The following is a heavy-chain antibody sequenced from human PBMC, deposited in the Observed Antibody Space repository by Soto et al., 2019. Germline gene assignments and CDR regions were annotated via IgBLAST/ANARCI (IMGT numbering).Heavy chain of an antibody. CDR2: MNPNTGET. V-gene: IGHV1-8*01. CDR1: GYTITSYN. J-gene: IGHJ4*02. D-gene: IGHD3-10*01. CDR3: ARQGSQYGSGSYLH. Sequence: QVQLVQSGAEVKKPGASVKVSCKASGYTITSYNINWVRQAPGQGLEWMGWMNPNTGETGSTEKFEGRVSMTRDISEATAYMELSSLTSDDTGVYYCARQGSQYGSGSYLHWGQGTLVTVSS.